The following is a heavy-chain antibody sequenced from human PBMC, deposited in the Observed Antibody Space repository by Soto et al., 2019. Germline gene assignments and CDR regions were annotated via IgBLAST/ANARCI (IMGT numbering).Heavy chain of an antibody. V-gene: IGHV4-34*01. J-gene: IGHJ6*02. D-gene: IGHD6-6*01. CDR2: INHSGST. CDR3: ARGLGYSSSSGGFYYYYGMDV. Sequence: SETLSLTCAVYGGSFSGYYWSWIRQPPGKGLEWIGEINHSGSTNYNPSLKSRVTISVDTSKNQFSLKLSSVTAADTAVYYCARGLGYSSSSGGFYYYYGMDVWGQGTTVT. CDR1: GGSFSGYY.